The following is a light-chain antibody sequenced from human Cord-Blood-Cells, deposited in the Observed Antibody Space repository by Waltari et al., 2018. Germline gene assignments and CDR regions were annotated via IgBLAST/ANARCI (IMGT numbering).Light chain of an antibody. J-gene: IGLJ3*02. CDR3: ATWDDSLNGWV. CDR2: RNN. V-gene: IGLV1-44*01. Sequence: QSVLTQPPSASGTPGQRVTISCSGSSSNIGSNTVNWYQQLPGTAPKLLIYRNNQRPSGLHALFSGSKSGSSAGLANSWLQSEDEADYYCATWDDSLNGWVFGGGTKLTVL. CDR1: SSNIGSNT.